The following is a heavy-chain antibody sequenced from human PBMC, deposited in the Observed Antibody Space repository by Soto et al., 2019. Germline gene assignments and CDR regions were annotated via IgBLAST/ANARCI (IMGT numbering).Heavy chain of an antibody. CDR3: AKVWGYCSGGSCYHDAFDI. Sequence: GGSLRLSCAASGFTFDDYAMHWVRQAPGKGLEWVSGISWNSGSIGYADSVKGRFTISRDNAKNSLYLQMNSLRAEDTALYYCAKVWGYCSGGSCYHDAFDIWGQGTMVTVSS. J-gene: IGHJ3*02. CDR1: GFTFDDYA. V-gene: IGHV3-9*01. D-gene: IGHD2-15*01. CDR2: ISWNSGSI.